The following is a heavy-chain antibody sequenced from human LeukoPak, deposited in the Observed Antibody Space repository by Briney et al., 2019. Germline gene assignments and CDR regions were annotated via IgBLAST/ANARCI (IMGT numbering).Heavy chain of an antibody. CDR1: GYTFIDYV. CDR3: ARDLGVIAFYYAMDV. V-gene: IGHV1-3*01. Sequence: ASVKVSCKASGYTFIDYVMHWVRQAPGQRLEWMGWINAGNGNTKYSQKFQGRVTITRDTSASTAYMDLSSLRSDDTAVYYCARDLGVIAFYYAMDVWGQGTTVTVSS. J-gene: IGHJ6*02. CDR2: INAGNGNT. D-gene: IGHD2-21*01.